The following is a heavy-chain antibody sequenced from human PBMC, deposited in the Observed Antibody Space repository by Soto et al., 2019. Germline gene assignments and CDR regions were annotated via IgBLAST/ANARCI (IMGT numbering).Heavy chain of an antibody. V-gene: IGHV4-31*03. CDR3: ARRRSHYYYGMDV. Sequence: TLSLTCTVSGGSISSGGYYWSWIRQHPGKGLEWIGYIYYSGSTYYNPSLKRRVTISVDTSKNLYTLQLSSVTAADAAVYYCARRRSHYYYGMDVWGQGTTVTVSS. CDR1: GGSISSGGYY. CDR2: IYYSGST. J-gene: IGHJ6*02.